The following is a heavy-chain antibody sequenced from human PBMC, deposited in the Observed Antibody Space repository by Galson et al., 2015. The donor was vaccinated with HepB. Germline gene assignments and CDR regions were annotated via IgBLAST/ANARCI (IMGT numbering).Heavy chain of an antibody. J-gene: IGHJ4*02. CDR1: GGSISSGDYY. CDR2: IYYSGST. CDR3: ARVYCSSTSCYWGGSLYFDY. V-gene: IGHV4-30-4*01. Sequence: LSLTCTVSGGSISSGDYYWSWIRQPPGKGLEWIGYIYYSGSTYYNPSLKSRVTISVDTSKNQFSLKLSSVTAADTAVYYCARVYCSSTSCYWGGSLYFDYWGQGTLVTVSS. D-gene: IGHD2-2*01.